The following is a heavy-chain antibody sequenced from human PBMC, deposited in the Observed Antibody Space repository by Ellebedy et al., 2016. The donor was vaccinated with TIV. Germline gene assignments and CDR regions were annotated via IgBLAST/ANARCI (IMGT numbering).Heavy chain of an antibody. J-gene: IGHJ3*02. V-gene: IGHV3-43*01. CDR3: ARGSYGSGSYYMGDAFDI. CDR1: GFRFDDYT. Sequence: GESLKISXVASGFRFDDYTMFWVRQVPGQGLEWIALISWDGDITYYADSVKGRFTISRDNSENTLYLQMNSLRAEDTAVYYCARGSYGSGSYYMGDAFDIWGQGTMVTVSS. CDR2: ISWDGDIT. D-gene: IGHD3-10*01.